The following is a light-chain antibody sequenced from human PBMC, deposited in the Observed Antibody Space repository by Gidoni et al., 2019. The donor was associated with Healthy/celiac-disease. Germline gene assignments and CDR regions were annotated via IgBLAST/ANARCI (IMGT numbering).Light chain of an antibody. Sequence: QSVLTQTPSVSAAPGQKVTISCSESNTNIGNQYVSGYQQLPGTAPQLLIYDNNKRPSGIPDRFSGSKSGTPATLGITGLQTGDKADYYCGTWDSGVFGGGTKLTVL. CDR3: GTWDSGV. CDR1: NTNIGNQY. J-gene: IGLJ3*02. V-gene: IGLV1-51*01. CDR2: DNN.